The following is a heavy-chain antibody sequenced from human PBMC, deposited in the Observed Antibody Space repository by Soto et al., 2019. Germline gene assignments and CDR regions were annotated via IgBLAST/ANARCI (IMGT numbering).Heavy chain of an antibody. CDR2: ISAYNGNT. Sequence: VASVKVSCKASGYTFTSYGISWVRQAPGQGLEWMGWISAYNGNTNYAQKLQGRVTMTTDTSTSTAYMELRSLRSDDTAVYYCARNSDSYYYYGMDVWGQGTTVTVSS. CDR1: GYTFTSYG. D-gene: IGHD3-10*01. V-gene: IGHV1-18*01. CDR3: ARNSDSYYYYGMDV. J-gene: IGHJ6*02.